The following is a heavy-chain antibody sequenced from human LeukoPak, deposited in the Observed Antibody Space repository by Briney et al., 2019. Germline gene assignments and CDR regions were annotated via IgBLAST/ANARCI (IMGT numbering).Heavy chain of an antibody. CDR3: ARDWRYYYDSSGYSPLNYYYYMDV. V-gene: IGHV4-4*07. CDR1: GGSISSYY. CDR2: NYTSGST. D-gene: IGHD3-22*01. Sequence: SETLSLTCTVSGGSISSYYWRWIRQPAGKGLECIGRNYTSGSTNYNTSLKSRVTMSVDTAKSQFSLKLSSVTAADTAVYYCARDWRYYYDSSGYSPLNYYYYMDVWGKGTTVTVSS. J-gene: IGHJ6*03.